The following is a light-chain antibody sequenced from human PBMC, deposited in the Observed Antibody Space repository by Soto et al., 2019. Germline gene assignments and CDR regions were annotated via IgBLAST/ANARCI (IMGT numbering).Light chain of an antibody. CDR2: RND. V-gene: IGLV1-47*01. Sequence: QSVLTQPPSASVTPGQRVTISCSGSSSNIGSNFSYWYQQLPGTAPKLLSYRNDQRPSGVPDRFSGSKSGTSASLAISGLRSEDEADYYCAAWDDSLSGVVFGGGTKLTVL. CDR1: SSNIGSNF. J-gene: IGLJ2*01. CDR3: AAWDDSLSGVV.